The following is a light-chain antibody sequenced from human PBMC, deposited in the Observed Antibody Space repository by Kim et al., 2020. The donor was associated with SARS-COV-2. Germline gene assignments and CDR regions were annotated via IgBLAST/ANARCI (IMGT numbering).Light chain of an antibody. J-gene: IGLJ2*01. V-gene: IGLV3-19*01. CDR1: SLRSYY. Sequence: SSELTQDPAVSVALGQTVRIACQGDSLRSYYASWYQQKPGQAPVLVIYGIHNRPSGIPDRFSGSSSGNTASLTITGAQAEDEADYYCNSRDNSGNHVVFGGGTKLTVL. CDR2: GIH. CDR3: NSRDNSGNHVV.